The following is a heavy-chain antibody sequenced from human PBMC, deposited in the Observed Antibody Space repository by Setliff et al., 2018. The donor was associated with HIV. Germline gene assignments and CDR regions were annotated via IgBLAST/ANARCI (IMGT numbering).Heavy chain of an antibody. CDR1: GYTFSDYY. V-gene: IGHV7-4-1*02. Sequence: ASVKVSCKASGYTFSDYYLHWVRQAPGQAIEWMGWINTNSWIPTYAQGFTGRFVFSLDTSVSTAFLQINGLKADDTAVYYCARRGVPQQIDLDSWGHGTLVTVSS. CDR2: INTNSWIP. CDR3: ARRGVPQQIDLDS. J-gene: IGHJ5*01. D-gene: IGHD3-10*01.